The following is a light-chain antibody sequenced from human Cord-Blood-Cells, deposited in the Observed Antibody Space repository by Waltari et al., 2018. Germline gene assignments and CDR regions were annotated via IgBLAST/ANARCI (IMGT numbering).Light chain of an antibody. CDR1: STNIGSNT. CDR2: SNN. Sequence: QSVLTPPPSASGTPGQMVTISCSGSSTNIGSNTVTWYQQLPGTAPKLLIYSNNQRPSGVPDRFSGSKSGTSASLAISGLQSEDEADYYCAAWDDSLNGPVFGGGTKLTVL. J-gene: IGLJ3*02. V-gene: IGLV1-44*01. CDR3: AAWDDSLNGPV.